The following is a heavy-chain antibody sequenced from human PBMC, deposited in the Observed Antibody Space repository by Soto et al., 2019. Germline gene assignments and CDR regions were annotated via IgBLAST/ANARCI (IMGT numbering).Heavy chain of an antibody. D-gene: IGHD3-9*01. CDR3: YGAYYDIHGCSAAP. CDR2: IYLGGSI. Sequence: SETLSLTCSVSGGSISSGYWTWIRHPPGKGQGRIGYIYLGGSINYNPYLKSRVIISVDTAKNQISLRLSSVTAADTAVYYCYGAYYDIHGCSAAPWGQGTPVTVSS. CDR1: GGSISSGY. J-gene: IGHJ5*02. V-gene: IGHV4-59*01.